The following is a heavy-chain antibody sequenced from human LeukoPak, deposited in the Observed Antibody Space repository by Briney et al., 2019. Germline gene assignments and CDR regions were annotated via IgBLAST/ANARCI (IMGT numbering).Heavy chain of an antibody. CDR3: ARDVGDIVTIPAAISVP. Sequence: ASVKVPCKASGYTFTGYYMHWVRQAPGQGLEWMGRISAYNGNTNYAQMVQGRVTMTTDASTSTAYMEVRSLRSDDTAMYYCARDVGDIVTIPAAISVPWGQGTLVTVSS. CDR1: GYTFTGYY. J-gene: IGHJ5*02. V-gene: IGHV1-18*04. CDR2: ISAYNGNT. D-gene: IGHD2-2*01.